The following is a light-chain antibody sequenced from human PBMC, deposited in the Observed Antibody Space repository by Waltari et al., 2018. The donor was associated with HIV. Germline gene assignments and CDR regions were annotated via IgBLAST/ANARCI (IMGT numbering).Light chain of an antibody. V-gene: IGLV2-14*03. J-gene: IGLJ2*01. CDR2: DVS. CDR3: SSYTSSSTVV. Sequence: QSALTQPASVSGCPGQSITISCPGTTSDVGGSKYVSWYQQHPGKAPKLMIYDVSNRPSGVSNRFSGSKSGNTASLTISGLQAEDEADYYCSSYTSSSTVVFGGGTKLTVL. CDR1: TSDVGGSKY.